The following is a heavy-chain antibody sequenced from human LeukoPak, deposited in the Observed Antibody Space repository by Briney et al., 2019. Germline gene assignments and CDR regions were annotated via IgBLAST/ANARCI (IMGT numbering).Heavy chain of an antibody. CDR2: IYSSGST. CDR3: ARVFDSGSQAYFYYMDV. CDR1: GGSISSYY. V-gene: IGHV4-59*01. J-gene: IGHJ6*03. Sequence: PSETLSLTCTVSGGSISSYYWSWIRQPPGKGLEWIGYIYSSGSTNYNPSLKSRVTMSVDTSKNQFSLKLSSVTAADTAVYYCARVFDSGSQAYFYYMDVWGKGTTVTISS. D-gene: IGHD3-10*01.